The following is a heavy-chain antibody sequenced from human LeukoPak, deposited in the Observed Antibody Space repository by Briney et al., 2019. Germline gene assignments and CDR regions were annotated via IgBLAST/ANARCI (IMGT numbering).Heavy chain of an antibody. J-gene: IGHJ4*02. CDR3: AKERESYYFDY. Sequence: GRSLRLSCAASGFTFDDYAMHWVRQAPGQGLEWVSGITWNSGSIDYVDSVKGRFTISRDNAKNSLYLQMNSLRAEDTALYYCAKERESYYFDYWGQGTLVTVSS. CDR1: GFTFDDYA. CDR2: ITWNSGSI. D-gene: IGHD3-16*02. V-gene: IGHV3-9*01.